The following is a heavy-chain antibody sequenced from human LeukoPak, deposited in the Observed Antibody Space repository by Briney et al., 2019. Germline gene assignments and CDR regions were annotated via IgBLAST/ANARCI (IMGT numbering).Heavy chain of an antibody. CDR1: GFTFSSYA. CDR3: ARGYGDYGLDY. D-gene: IGHD4-17*01. V-gene: IGHV3-23*01. Sequence: GGSLRLSCAASGFTFSSYAMSWVRQAPGRGLEWVSAISGSGGSTYYADSVKGRFTISRDNAKNSLYLQMNSLRAEDTAVYYCARGYGDYGLDYWGQGTLVTVSS. J-gene: IGHJ4*02. CDR2: ISGSGGST.